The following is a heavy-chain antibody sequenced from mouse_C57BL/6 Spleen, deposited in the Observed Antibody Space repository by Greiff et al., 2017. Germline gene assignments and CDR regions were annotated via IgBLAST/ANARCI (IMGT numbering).Heavy chain of an antibody. D-gene: IGHD1-1*01. CDR3: ARGGNYYGSRGDYYAMDY. CDR2: INPNNGGT. J-gene: IGHJ4*01. V-gene: IGHV1-18*01. CDR1: GYTFTAYN. Sequence: EVQLQQSGPELVKPGASVKIPCKASGYTFTAYNMDWVKQSHGTSLEWIGDINPNNGGTIYNQKFKGKATLTVDKSSSTAYMWLRSLTSEDTAVYYCARGGNYYGSRGDYYAMDYWGQGTSVTVSS.